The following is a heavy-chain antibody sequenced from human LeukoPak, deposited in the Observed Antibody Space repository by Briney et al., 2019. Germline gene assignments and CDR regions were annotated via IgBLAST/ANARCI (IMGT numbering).Heavy chain of an antibody. CDR2: ISWNSGSI. J-gene: IGHJ6*02. CDR3: AKDIAGYRYYYYGMDV. D-gene: IGHD3-9*01. CDR1: GFTFDDYA. Sequence: GGSLRLSCAASGFTFDDYAMHWVRQAPGKGLEWVSGISWNSGSIGYADSVKGRFTISRDNAKNSLYLRMNSLRAEDTALYYCAKDIAGYRYYYYGMDVWGQGTTVTVSS. V-gene: IGHV3-9*01.